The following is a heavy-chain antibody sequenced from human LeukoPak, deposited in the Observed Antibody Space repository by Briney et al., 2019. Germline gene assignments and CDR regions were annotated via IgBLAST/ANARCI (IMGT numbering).Heavy chain of an antibody. CDR1: GGSISSGDYY. J-gene: IGHJ3*02. V-gene: IGHV4-30-4*01. CDR2: IYYSGST. Sequence: PSQTLSLTCTVSGGSISSGDYYWSWIRQPPGKGLEWFGYIYYSGSTYYNPSLKSRVTISVDTSKNQFSLKLSSVTAADTAVYYCARERSKRDAFDIWGQGTMVTVSS. CDR3: ARERSKRDAFDI.